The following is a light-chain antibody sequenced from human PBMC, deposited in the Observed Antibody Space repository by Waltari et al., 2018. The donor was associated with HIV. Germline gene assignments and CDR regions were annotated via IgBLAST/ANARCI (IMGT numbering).Light chain of an antibody. CDR2: DDG. V-gene: IGLV3-21*02. J-gene: IGLJ2*01. Sequence: YVLTPPPSVSVAPGQTARITCGENNIGNKSVHWYQQKAGQAPVLVVYDDGDRPSGIPERFSGSNSGNTATLTINRVEAGDEADYYCQIWNDNTDHPDAVFGGGSKLTVL. CDR1: NIGNKS. CDR3: QIWNDNTDHPDAV.